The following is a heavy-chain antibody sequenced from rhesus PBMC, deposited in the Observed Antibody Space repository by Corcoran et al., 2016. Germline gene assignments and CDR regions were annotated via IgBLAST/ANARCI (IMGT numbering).Heavy chain of an antibody. V-gene: IGHV4-80*01. CDR3: ARGYSWNNVGWYFDL. CDR2: MNGNRGST. CDR1: GGSFSSYW. D-gene: IGHD1-20*01. J-gene: IGHJ2*01. Sequence: QVQLQESGPGVVKPSETLSLTCAVSGGSFSSYWWSWIRQPPGKGLEWIGEMNGNRGSTNYNPSLKTRVTLSKDASKNQFSLNLSSVTAADTAVYYCARGYSWNNVGWYFDLWGPSTPITSSS.